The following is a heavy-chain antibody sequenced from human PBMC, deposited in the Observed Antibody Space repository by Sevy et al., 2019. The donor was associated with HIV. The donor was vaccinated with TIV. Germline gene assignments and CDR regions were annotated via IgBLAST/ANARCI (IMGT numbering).Heavy chain of an antibody. CDR1: GFTFSSYA. V-gene: IGHV3-30-3*01. CDR2: ISYDGSNK. J-gene: IGHJ4*02. Sequence: GGSLRLSCAASGFTFSSYAMHWVRQATGKGLEWVAVISYDGSNKYYADSVKGRFTISRDNSKNTLYLQMNSLRAEDTAVYYCARGPYYYDSSGYYPLDYWGQGTLVTVSS. CDR3: ARGPYYYDSSGYYPLDY. D-gene: IGHD3-22*01.